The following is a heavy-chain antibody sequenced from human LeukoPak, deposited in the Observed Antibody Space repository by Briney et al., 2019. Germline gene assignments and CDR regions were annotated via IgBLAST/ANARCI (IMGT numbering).Heavy chain of an antibody. CDR3: ARDSGSTSGFDY. CDR1: GFTFSSYE. D-gene: IGHD2-2*01. CDR2: ISSSGSTI. Sequence: GGSLRLSCAASGFTFSSYEMNWVRQAPGKGPEWVSYISSSGSTIYYADSVKGRFTISRDNAKNSLYLQMNSLRAEDTAVYYCARDSGSTSGFDYWGQGTLVTVSS. J-gene: IGHJ4*02. V-gene: IGHV3-48*03.